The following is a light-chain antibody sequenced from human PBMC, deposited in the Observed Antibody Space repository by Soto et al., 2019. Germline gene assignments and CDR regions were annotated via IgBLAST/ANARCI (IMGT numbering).Light chain of an antibody. Sequence: EIVLTQSPGTLSLSPGERATLSCRASQSVRSSYLAWYQQTPGQAPRLLIYGASSRATGIPDRFSGSGSGTDFTLTISRLEPEDFAVYYCQQYGSSPPWTFGQRTKVEIK. J-gene: IGKJ1*01. V-gene: IGKV3-20*01. CDR3: QQYGSSPPWT. CDR1: QSVRSSY. CDR2: GAS.